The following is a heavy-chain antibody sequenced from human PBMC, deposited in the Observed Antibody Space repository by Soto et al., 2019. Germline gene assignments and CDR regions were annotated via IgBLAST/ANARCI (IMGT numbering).Heavy chain of an antibody. Sequence: EVQLLESGGGLVQPGGSLRLSCATSGISFSSYAMNWVRQAPGKGLEWVSIISGSGGSTYYADSVKGRFTISRENSKNTLYLQMNSLRVEDTAIYYCAKARGGNIVVVVADNWGQGT. J-gene: IGHJ4*02. D-gene: IGHD2-15*01. V-gene: IGHV3-23*01. CDR2: ISGSGGST. CDR3: AKARGGNIVVVVADN. CDR1: GISFSSYA.